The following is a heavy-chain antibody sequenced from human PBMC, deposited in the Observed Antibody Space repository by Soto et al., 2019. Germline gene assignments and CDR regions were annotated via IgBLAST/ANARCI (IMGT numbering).Heavy chain of an antibody. J-gene: IGHJ4*02. V-gene: IGHV3-49*04. Sequence: PGGSLRLSCTASGFPFGDYAMSLVRQSPGKGLEWVGFIRSKAYGGTTEYAASVKGRFTISRDDSKSIAYLQMKSLKTEDTAVYYCTRAAYDSSGYAFDYWGQGTLVTVSS. D-gene: IGHD3-22*01. CDR1: GFPFGDYA. CDR3: TRAAYDSSGYAFDY. CDR2: IRSKAYGGTT.